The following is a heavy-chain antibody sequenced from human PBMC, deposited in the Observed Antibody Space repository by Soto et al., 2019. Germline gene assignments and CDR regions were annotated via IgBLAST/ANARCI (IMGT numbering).Heavy chain of an antibody. CDR2: IYYSGST. V-gene: IGHV4-39*01. D-gene: IGHD3-9*01. CDR3: ARLGSSSRRVLRYFDWFDY. Sequence: LSLTCTVSGGSISSSSYYWGWIRQPPGKGLEWIGSIYYSGSTYYNPSLKSRVTISVDTSKNQFSLKLSSVTAADTAVYYCARLGSSSRRVLRYFDWFDYWGQGTLVTVSS. J-gene: IGHJ4*02. CDR1: GGSISSSSYY.